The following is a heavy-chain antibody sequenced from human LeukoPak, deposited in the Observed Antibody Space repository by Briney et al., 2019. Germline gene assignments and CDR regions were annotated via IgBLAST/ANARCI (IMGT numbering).Heavy chain of an antibody. J-gene: IGHJ6*02. Sequence: GGSPRLSCAASGFTVSSNYMSWVRQAPGKGLEWVSVIYSGGSTYYADSVKGRFTISRDNSKNTLYLQMNSLRAEDTAVYYCARDSLYGDYRNYYYYYGMDVWGQGTTVTVSS. CDR1: GFTVSSNY. CDR3: ARDSLYGDYRNYYYYYGMDV. D-gene: IGHD4-17*01. CDR2: IYSGGST. V-gene: IGHV3-66*01.